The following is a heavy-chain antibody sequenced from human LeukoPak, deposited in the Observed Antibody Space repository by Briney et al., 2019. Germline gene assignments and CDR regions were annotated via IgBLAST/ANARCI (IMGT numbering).Heavy chain of an antibody. D-gene: IGHD2-2*01. CDR2: MNTNSGNT. J-gene: IGHJ5*02. CDR1: GYTFTSYD. Sequence: GASVKVSCKASGYTFTSYDINWVRQATGQGLEWMGWMNTNSGNTGHAQKFQGRLTMTRDTSTNTAYMELGSLRSEDTAVYYCARGGDIAVVPAAMVGPWGQGTLVTVSS. CDR3: ARGGDIAVVPAAMVGP. V-gene: IGHV1-8*01.